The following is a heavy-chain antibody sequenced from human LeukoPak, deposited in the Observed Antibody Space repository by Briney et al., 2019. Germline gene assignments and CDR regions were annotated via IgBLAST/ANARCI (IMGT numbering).Heavy chain of an antibody. J-gene: IGHJ4*02. CDR1: GGSISSYY. V-gene: IGHV4-59*01. D-gene: IGHD3-10*01. CDR3: ASGTLLDY. Sequence: SETLSLTCTVSGGSISSYYWSWIRQPPGKGLEWIGFIYYGGSTNYSPSLKSRVTIPVDTSKNHFSLKLSSVTAADTAVYYCASGTLLDYWGQGTLVTVSS. CDR2: IYYGGST.